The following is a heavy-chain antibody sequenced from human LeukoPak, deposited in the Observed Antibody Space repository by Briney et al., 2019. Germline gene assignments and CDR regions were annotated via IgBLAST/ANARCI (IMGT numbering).Heavy chain of an antibody. D-gene: IGHD3-10*01. CDR2: MNPNSGNT. V-gene: IGHV1-8*02. J-gene: IGHJ4*02. CDR1: GGTFSSYA. CDR3: ARVDTMVRGVILFDY. Sequence: ASVKVSGKASGGTFSSYAISWVRQATGQGLEWMGWMNPNSGNTGYAQKFQGRVTMTRNTSISTAYMELSSLRSEDTAVYYCARVDTMVRGVILFDYWGQGTLVTVSS.